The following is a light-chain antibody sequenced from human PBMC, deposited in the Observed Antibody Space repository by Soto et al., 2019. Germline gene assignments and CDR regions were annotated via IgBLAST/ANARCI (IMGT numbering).Light chain of an antibody. V-gene: IGLV1-44*01. CDR2: GHN. CDR3: AVWDDSLNGRV. Sequence: QSVLTQPPSASGTPGRRVTIFCSGGSSSIGANTVNWYQQLPGTAPKLLIYGHNQRPSGVPDRFSGSKSGTSASLAISGLQSEDEAIYYCAVWDDSLNGRVFGGGTKVTVL. J-gene: IGLJ2*01. CDR1: SSSIGANT.